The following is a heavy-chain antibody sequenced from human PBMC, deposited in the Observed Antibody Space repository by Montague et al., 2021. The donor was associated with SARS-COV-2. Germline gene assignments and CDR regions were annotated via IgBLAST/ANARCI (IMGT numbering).Heavy chain of an antibody. CDR1: GDSMTGDSMSRYY. CDR2: ISNSGFT. V-gene: IGHV4-61*01. Sequence: SETLSLTCTVSGDSMTGDSMSRYYWSWIRQTPGKGLEWIGYISNSGFTNDNPSLKNRVTTSVDTSNNQFSLKLNSVTAADTAVYYCARVRKDDDGDDYFDDWGQGTLVTVSS. D-gene: IGHD4-17*01. J-gene: IGHJ4*02. CDR3: ARVRKDDDGDDYFDD.